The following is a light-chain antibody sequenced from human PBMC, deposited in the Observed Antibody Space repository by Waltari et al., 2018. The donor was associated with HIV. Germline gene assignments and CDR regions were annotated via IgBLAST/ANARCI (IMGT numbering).Light chain of an antibody. CDR1: SVISYY. J-gene: IGLJ3*02. V-gene: IGLV3-19*01. Sequence: SSELAHDPAVSVALGQTVRITCQGHSVISYYASWYQQKPGQAPLLVVYGENNRPSGIQDRFSGSSSGNTASLTIAGAQAEDGADYFCNSRDRRRHWFFGGGTKVNVL. CDR2: GEN. CDR3: NSRDRRRHWF.